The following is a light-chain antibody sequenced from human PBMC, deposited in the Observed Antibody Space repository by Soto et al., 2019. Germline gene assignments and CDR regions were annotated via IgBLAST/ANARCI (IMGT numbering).Light chain of an antibody. CDR1: QSVSSNY. CDR2: DVS. V-gene: IGKV3-20*01. J-gene: IGKJ1*01. CDR3: QQYGISPT. Sequence: DIVLTQSPGTLSLSPGERATLSCRSSQSVSSNYFAWYQQQPDQAPRLVIYDVSGRATGIPDRFSGSGSAKDFTLTISRLEPEDSAVYYCQQYGISPTFGQGTKVEIK.